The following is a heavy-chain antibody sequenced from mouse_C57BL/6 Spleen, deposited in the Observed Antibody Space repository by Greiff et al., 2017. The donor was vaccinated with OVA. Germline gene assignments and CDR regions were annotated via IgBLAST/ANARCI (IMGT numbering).Heavy chain of an antibody. CDR3: AREITTVVATDAY. D-gene: IGHD1-1*01. Sequence: VQLKQSGGGLVKPGGSLKLSCAASGFTFSDYGMHWVRQAPEKGLEWVAYISSGSSTIYYADTVKGRFTISRDNAKNTLFLQMTSLRSEDTAMYYCAREITTVVATDAYWGQVTLVTVSA. CDR1: GFTFSDYG. CDR2: ISSGSSTI. V-gene: IGHV5-17*01. J-gene: IGHJ3*01.